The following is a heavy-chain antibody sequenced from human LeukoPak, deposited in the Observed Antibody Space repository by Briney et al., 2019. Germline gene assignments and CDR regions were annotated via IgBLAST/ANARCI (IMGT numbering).Heavy chain of an antibody. CDR1: GFTFSSYW. J-gene: IGHJ2*01. CDR2: INSDGSST. D-gene: IGHD1-26*01. Sequence: GGSLRLSCAASGFTFSSYWMHWVRHAPGKGLVWVSRINSDGSSTTYADSVKGRFTISRDNAKNTLFLQMNSLRAEDTAVYYCARVWSYLPGFDLWGRGTLVTVSS. V-gene: IGHV3-74*01. CDR3: ARVWSYLPGFDL.